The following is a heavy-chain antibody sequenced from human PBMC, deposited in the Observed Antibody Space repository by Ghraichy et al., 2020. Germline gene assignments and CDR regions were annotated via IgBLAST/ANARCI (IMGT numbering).Heavy chain of an antibody. CDR3: TQDCGGDCYLSLY. J-gene: IGHJ4*02. CDR2: ISGSGGNT. D-gene: IGHD2-21*01. CDR1: GFTFSSYA. V-gene: IGHV3-23*01. Sequence: ESLNISCAASGFTFSSYAMSWVRQAPGKGLEWVSSISGSGGNTFYADSVKGRFTISRDNSKNTLYLEMNSLRAEDTAVYYCTQDCGGDCYLSLYWGQGTLVTVSS.